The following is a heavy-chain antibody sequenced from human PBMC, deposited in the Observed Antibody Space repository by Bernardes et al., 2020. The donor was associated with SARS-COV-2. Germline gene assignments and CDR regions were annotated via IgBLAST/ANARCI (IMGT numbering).Heavy chain of an antibody. J-gene: IGHJ2*01. Sequence: VSEKVSGKASGYTFTNYGINWVRQDTGQGLEWVGWMNPHSGNTGYAQKFQGRVTMTRNTSISTAYMELSSLRSEDTAVYYCARTSDFDLWGRGTLVTVSS. CDR2: MNPHSGNT. CDR3: ARTSDFDL. V-gene: IGHV1-8*01. CDR1: GYTFTNYG.